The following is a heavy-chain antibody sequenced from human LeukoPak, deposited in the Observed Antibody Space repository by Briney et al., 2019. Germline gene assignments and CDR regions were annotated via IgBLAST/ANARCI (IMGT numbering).Heavy chain of an antibody. CDR3: ARQRGSGSYSDY. CDR2: ISGSGGST. Sequence: GGSLRLSCAASGFTFSSYGMGWVRQAPGKGLEWVSAISGSGGSTYYADSVKGRFTISRDNAKNSLYLQMNSLRAEDTAVYYCARQRGSGSYSDYWGQGTLVTVSS. CDR1: GFTFSSYG. J-gene: IGHJ4*02. V-gene: IGHV3-23*01. D-gene: IGHD3-10*01.